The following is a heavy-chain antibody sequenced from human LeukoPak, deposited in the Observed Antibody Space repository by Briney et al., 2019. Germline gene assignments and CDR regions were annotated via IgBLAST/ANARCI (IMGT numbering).Heavy chain of an antibody. CDR3: ARQPDGGDSSCFDF. V-gene: IGHV4-38-2*02. Sequence: PSETLSLTCTVSGYSISSGYYWGWVRQPPGKGLEWIGGVFQSGTTYYNPALQSRVTMSMDKAKNQFSLKLNSVTAADTAVYWCARQPDGGDSSCFDFWGQGTLVTVSS. CDR1: GYSISSGYY. D-gene: IGHD4-11*01. CDR2: VFQSGTT. J-gene: IGHJ4*02.